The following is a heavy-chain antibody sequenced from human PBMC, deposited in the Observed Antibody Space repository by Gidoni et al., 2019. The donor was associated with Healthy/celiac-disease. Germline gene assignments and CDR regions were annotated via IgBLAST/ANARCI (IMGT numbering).Heavy chain of an antibody. V-gene: IGHV3-48*02. J-gene: IGHJ6*02. CDR2: ISSSSSTI. Sequence: EVQLVESGGGWVQPGGSLRLACAASGFTFSSYSMNWVRQAPGKGLEWVSYISSSSSTIYYADSVKGRFTISRDNAKNSLYLQMNSLRDEDTAVYYCARPIFPLLYYYGMDVWGQGTTVTVSS. CDR3: ARPIFPLLYYYGMDV. D-gene: IGHD3-3*01. CDR1: GFTFSSYS.